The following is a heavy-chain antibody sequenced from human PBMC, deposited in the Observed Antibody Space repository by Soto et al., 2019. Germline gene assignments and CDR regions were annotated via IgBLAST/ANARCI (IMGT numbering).Heavy chain of an antibody. J-gene: IGHJ5*02. CDR1: GYTFNSHA. Sequence: ASVKVSCKASGYTFNSHARHWVRQAPGQRPEWLGWINAGNGNTYYSEKFEGRVTFTRDTAATTVNMELTSLTSEDTAIYYCGRDQSGIGYYVDWFDPWGQGTLVTVSS. CDR3: GRDQSGIGYYVDWFDP. CDR2: INAGNGNT. V-gene: IGHV1-3*01. D-gene: IGHD3-10*02.